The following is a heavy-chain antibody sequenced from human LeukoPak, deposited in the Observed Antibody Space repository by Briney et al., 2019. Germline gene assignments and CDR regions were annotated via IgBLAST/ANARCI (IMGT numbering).Heavy chain of an antibody. D-gene: IGHD3-9*01. CDR3: ARHGDYNSLTAYYDY. CDR1: GASITSSRFY. V-gene: IGHV4-39*01. Sequence: SETLSLTCTVSGASITSSRFYWGWIRESPWRGLEWVGTIYYSGSTYYNPSLKSRVTISVDTSKNQFSLKLSSVTAADTAVYFCARHGDYNSLTAYYDYWGQGTLVTVSS. J-gene: IGHJ4*02. CDR2: IYYSGST.